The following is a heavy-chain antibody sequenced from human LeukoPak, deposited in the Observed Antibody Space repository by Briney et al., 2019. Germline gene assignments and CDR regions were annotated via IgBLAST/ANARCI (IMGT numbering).Heavy chain of an antibody. Sequence: QPGGSLRLSCAASGFSFSSYSINWVRQAPGKGLEWVSYISTTNSTIYYADSVKGRFTISRDNAKNSLYLQMNSLRDEDTAVYYCATFGSYSYWGQGTLVTVSS. V-gene: IGHV3-48*02. D-gene: IGHD1-26*01. CDR1: GFSFSSYS. CDR3: ATFGSYSY. CDR2: ISTTNSTI. J-gene: IGHJ4*02.